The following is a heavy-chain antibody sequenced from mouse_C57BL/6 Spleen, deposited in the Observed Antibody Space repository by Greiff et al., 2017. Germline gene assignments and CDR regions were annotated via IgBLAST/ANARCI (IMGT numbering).Heavy chain of an antibody. Sequence: EVQLQQSGLELVKPGASVKISCKASGYSFTDYNMNWVKQSNGKSLEWIGVINPNYGTTSYNQKFKGKATLTVDQSSSTAYMQLNSLTSEDSAVYYCARGYYGSSRYAMDYWGQGTSVTVSS. CDR3: ARGYYGSSRYAMDY. J-gene: IGHJ4*01. CDR1: GYSFTDYN. D-gene: IGHD1-1*01. CDR2: INPNYGTT. V-gene: IGHV1-39*01.